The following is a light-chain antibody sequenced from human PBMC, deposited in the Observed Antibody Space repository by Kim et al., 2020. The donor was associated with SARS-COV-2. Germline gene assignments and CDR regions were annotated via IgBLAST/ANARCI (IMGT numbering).Light chain of an antibody. J-gene: IGLJ1*01. Sequence: SSELTQDPAVSVALGQTVRITCQGDSLRTYYASWYQQRPGRAPILVFYAKNNRPSGIPDRFAGSSAGNTASWTITGAQAEDEADYYCNSRDSRGSSYVFG. CDR2: AKN. CDR3: NSRDSRGSSYV. CDR1: SLRTYY. V-gene: IGLV3-19*01.